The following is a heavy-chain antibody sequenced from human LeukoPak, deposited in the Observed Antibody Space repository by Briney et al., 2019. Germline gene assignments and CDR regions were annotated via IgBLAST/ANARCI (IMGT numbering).Heavy chain of an antibody. D-gene: IGHD2-15*01. CDR1: GDSISSSSYF. CDR2: IYYSGST. J-gene: IGHJ4*02. V-gene: IGHV4-39*01. CDR3: ARLGGGYNSLFDY. Sequence: SSETLSLTCTVSGDSISSSSYFWAWIRQSPGQGLEWIGRIYYSGSTNYNPSLKSRVTISVDTSKSQFSLKLNPGTAADTAVYYCARLGGGYNSLFDYWGQGTLVTVSS.